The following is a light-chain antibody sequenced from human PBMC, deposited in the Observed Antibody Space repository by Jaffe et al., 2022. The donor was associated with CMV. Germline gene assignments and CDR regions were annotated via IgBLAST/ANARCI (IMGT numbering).Light chain of an antibody. CDR1: SSNLGSNYD. CDR3: QSYDYTLSASV. CDR2: DNS. J-gene: IGLJ2*01. Sequence: QSVLTQPPSVSGAPGQRVTISCTGGSSNLGSNYDVHWYQHLPGVAPKLIIFDNSNRRSGVPDRFSGSKSGTSASLAITGLQPEDEADYYCQSYDYTLSASVFGGGTKVTVL. V-gene: IGLV1-40*01.